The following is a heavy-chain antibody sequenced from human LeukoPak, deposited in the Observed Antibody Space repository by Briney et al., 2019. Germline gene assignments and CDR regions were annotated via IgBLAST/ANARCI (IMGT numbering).Heavy chain of an antibody. J-gene: IGHJ4*02. CDR3: ARQQLSQLYYFDN. V-gene: IGHV4-59*01. CDR2: IYYTGST. D-gene: IGHD6-13*01. Sequence: SETLSLTCTVTGGSISSYYWSWIRQPPGKGLEWIGYIYYTGSTNYDPSLKSRVTISVDTSKNQFSLKLSSVTAADTAVYYCARQQLSQLYYFDNWGQGTLVTVSS. CDR1: GGSISSYY.